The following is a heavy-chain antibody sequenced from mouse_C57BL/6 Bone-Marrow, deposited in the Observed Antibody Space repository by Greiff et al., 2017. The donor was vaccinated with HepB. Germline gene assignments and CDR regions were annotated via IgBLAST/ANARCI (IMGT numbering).Heavy chain of an antibody. D-gene: IGHD3-3*01. V-gene: IGHV5-6*01. CDR2: ISSGGSYT. CDR1: GFTFSSYG. J-gene: IGHJ3*01. CDR3: ARHGDGFAY. Sequence: VQLKESGGDLVKPGGSLKLSCAASGFTFSSYGMSWVRQTPDKRLEWVATISSGGSYTYYPDSVKGRFTISRDNAKNTLYLQMSSLKSEDTAMYYCARHGDGFAYWGQGTLVTVSA.